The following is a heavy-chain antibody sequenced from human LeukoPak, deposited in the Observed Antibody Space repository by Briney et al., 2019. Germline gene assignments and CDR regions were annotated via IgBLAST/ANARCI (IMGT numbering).Heavy chain of an antibody. D-gene: IGHD6-19*01. Sequence: PGTSLRLSCVASGFPFHDHGTQWVRQAPGKGLEWVAVIASDGGAKVYADFVKGRFTLSRDNSKNTVFLQMNSLSVEDTAVYYCAREAAWGQWYFDLWGQGAPVTASS. CDR2: IASDGGAK. CDR1: GFPFHDHG. V-gene: IGHV3-30*03. J-gene: IGHJ4*02. CDR3: AREAAWGQWYFDL.